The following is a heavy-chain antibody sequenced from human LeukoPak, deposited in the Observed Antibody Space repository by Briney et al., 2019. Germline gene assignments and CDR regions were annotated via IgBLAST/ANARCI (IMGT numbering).Heavy chain of an antibody. D-gene: IGHD3-22*01. J-gene: IGHJ4*02. V-gene: IGHV3-33*01. CDR1: GFIFNIYG. CDR3: ARDIDTSGHYFFDY. CDR2: IWYDGNRK. Sequence: GGSLRLSCAASGFIFNIYGMHWVRQTPGRGPEWLAVIWYDGNRKYYADSVKGRFTISRDTSTNTLYLHMNSLRAEDTALYYCARDIDTSGHYFFDYWSQGTLVTVSS.